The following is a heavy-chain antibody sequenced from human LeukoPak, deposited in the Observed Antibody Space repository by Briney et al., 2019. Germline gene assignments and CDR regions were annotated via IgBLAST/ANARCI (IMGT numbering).Heavy chain of an antibody. Sequence: GGSLRLSCAASGFTFSTFAMIWVRQPPGKGLEWVSSIFPSGGEIHYADSVRGRFTISRDNSKSTLFLQMNSLKAEDTAIYYCATYRQVLLPFESWGQGTLVTVSS. J-gene: IGHJ4*02. V-gene: IGHV3-23*01. CDR3: ATYRQVLLPFES. CDR1: GFTFSTFA. CDR2: IFPSGGEI. D-gene: IGHD2-8*02.